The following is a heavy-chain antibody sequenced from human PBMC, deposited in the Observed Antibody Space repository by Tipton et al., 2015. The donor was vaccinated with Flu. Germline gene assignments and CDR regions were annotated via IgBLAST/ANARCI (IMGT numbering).Heavy chain of an antibody. CDR2: INHSGST. V-gene: IGHV4-34*01. J-gene: IGHJ6*02. D-gene: IGHD2-2*01. Sequence: LRLSCAVHGGSFSGYYWSWIRQPPGKGLEWIGEINHSGSTNYNPSLKSRVTISGDTSKNQFSLKLSSVTAADTAVYYCARDDRVVVVPAAMGFLYGMDVWGQGTTVTVSS. CDR3: ARDDRVVVVPAAMGFLYGMDV. CDR1: GGSFSGYY.